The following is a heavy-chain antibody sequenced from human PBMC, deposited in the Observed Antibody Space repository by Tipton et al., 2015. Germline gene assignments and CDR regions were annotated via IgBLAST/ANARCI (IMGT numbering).Heavy chain of an antibody. J-gene: IGHJ4*02. CDR3: AAPGLDGRKFLDH. D-gene: IGHD5-24*01. CDR2: INPNGDGT. CDR1: GYTFSGYY. V-gene: IGHV1-2*02. Sequence: QSGAEVKKPGASVKVSCKAFGYTFSGYYMHWVRQAPGQGLEWMGCINPNGDGTIYAQKFQGRVTLTTDTSITTAYMELSRLRSDDTAVYYCAAPGLDGRKFLDHWGQGTLVTVSS.